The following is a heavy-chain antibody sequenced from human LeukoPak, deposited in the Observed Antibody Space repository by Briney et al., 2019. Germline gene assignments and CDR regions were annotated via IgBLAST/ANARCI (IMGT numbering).Heavy chain of an antibody. CDR2: IYYSGST. CDR3: ARLDDRAARIGVGHSSSWSSRRGFDY. V-gene: IGHV4-39*01. CDR1: GGSFSSSSYS. D-gene: IGHD6-13*01. Sequence: SETLSLTCTVSGGSFSSSSYSWGWIRQPPGKGLEWIGSIYYSGSTYYNPSLRSRVTISVDTSKNQFSLKLSSVTAADTAVYYCARLDDRAARIGVGHSSSWSSRRGFDYWGQGTLVTVSS. J-gene: IGHJ4*02.